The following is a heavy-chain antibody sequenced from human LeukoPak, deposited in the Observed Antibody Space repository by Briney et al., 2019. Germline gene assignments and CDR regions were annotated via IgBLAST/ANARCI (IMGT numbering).Heavy chain of an antibody. J-gene: IGHJ3*02. CDR2: IYTSGST. Sequence: SETLSLTCTVSGGSISSYYWSWIRQSAGKGLEWIGRIYTSGSTNYNPSLKSRVTMSVDTSKNQFSLKLSSVTAADTAVYYCAREGTTYYDFWSGYGGAFDIWGQGTMVTVSS. D-gene: IGHD3-3*01. CDR3: AREGTTYYDFWSGYGGAFDI. CDR1: GGSISSYY. V-gene: IGHV4-4*07.